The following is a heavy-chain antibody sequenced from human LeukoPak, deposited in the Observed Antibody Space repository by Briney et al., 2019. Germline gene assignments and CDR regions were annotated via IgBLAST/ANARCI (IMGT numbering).Heavy chain of an antibody. V-gene: IGHV4-34*01. Sequence: PSETLSLTCAVYGGSFSGYYWSWIRQPPGKGLEWIGEINHSGSTNYNPSLKSRVTISVDTSKNQFSLKLSSVTAADTAVYYCARGGPSGKARQADYWGQGTLVTVSS. J-gene: IGHJ4*02. CDR3: ARGGPSGKARQADY. CDR1: GGSFSGYY. CDR2: INHSGST. D-gene: IGHD6-6*01.